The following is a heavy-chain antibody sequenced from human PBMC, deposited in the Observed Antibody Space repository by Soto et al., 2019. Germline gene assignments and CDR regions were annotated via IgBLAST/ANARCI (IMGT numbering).Heavy chain of an antibody. CDR2: IIPIFGTA. J-gene: IGHJ6*02. D-gene: IGHD6-6*01. CDR1: GGTFSSYA. V-gene: IGHV1-69*01. CDR3: ARFESIAGPGGYYYYCMDV. Sequence: QVQLVQSGAEVKKPGSSVKVSCKASGGTFSSYAISWVRQAPGQGLEWMGGIIPIFGTANYAQKFQGRVTITADESTSTAYMELSSLRSEDTAVYYCARFESIAGPGGYYYYCMDVWGQGTTVTVSS.